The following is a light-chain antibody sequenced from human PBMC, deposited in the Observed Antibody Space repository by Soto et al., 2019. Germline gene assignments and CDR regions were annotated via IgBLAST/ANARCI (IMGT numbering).Light chain of an antibody. Sequence: EVVLTQSPGTLSLSPGERATLSCRARQSVANNYLAWYQQRPGQAPRLLIYAASSRAAGIPDRFSGSGSGTDFTLTISRLEPVDFGVFFCHHYGRSPIFTFGPGTTVDMK. CDR3: HHYGRSPIFT. J-gene: IGKJ3*01. CDR1: QSVANNY. V-gene: IGKV3-20*01. CDR2: AAS.